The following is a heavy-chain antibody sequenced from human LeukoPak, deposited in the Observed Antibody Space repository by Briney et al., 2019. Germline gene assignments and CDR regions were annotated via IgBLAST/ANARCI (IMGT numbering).Heavy chain of an antibody. CDR2: IIQDGSAQ. J-gene: IGHJ4*02. Sequence: GGSLRLSCAASGFTFSSSWMSWVRQAPGKGLEWVANIIQDGSAQYYVDSVKGRFTISRDNADNSLYLQMNSLRTEDTAVYYCAIDLFSCSSTSCYVYWGRGTLVTVSS. D-gene: IGHD2-2*01. V-gene: IGHV3-7*01. CDR3: AIDLFSCSSTSCYVY. CDR1: GFTFSSSW.